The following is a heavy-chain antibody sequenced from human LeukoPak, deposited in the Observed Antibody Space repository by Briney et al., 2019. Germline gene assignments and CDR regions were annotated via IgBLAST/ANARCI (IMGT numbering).Heavy chain of an antibody. CDR3: ARVIRYFDWLSYMDV. Sequence: GGSLRLSCSASGFTFSNYSISWVRQAPGKGLEWVSSISSSSSYIYYADSVKGRFTISRDNAKNSLYLQMNSLRAEDTAVYYCARVIRYFDWLSYMDVWGKGTTVTISS. CDR2: ISSSSSYI. CDR1: GFTFSNYS. J-gene: IGHJ6*03. D-gene: IGHD3-9*01. V-gene: IGHV3-21*01.